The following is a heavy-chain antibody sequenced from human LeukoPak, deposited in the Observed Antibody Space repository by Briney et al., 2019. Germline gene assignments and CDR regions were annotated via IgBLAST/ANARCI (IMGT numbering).Heavy chain of an antibody. CDR3: ARAAPYNWNRGLDYMDV. Sequence: SSETLSLTCTVSGGSISSYYWSWIRQPAGKGLEWIGRIYTSGSTNYNPSLKSRVTMSVDTSKNQFSLKLSSVTAADTAVYYCARAAPYNWNRGLDYMDVWGKGTTVTVSS. J-gene: IGHJ6*03. CDR2: IYTSGST. D-gene: IGHD1-20*01. CDR1: GGSISSYY. V-gene: IGHV4-4*07.